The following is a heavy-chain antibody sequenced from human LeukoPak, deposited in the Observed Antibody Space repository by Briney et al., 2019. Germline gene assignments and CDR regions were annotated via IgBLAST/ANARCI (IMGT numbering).Heavy chain of an antibody. CDR1: GGSISRNY. D-gene: IGHD3-3*01. CDR2: IYYSGDT. V-gene: IGHV4-59*01. Sequence: SETLSLTCTVSGGSISRNYWSWIRQPPGKGLEWIGNIYYSGDTNYNPSLRSRVTISVDTSKIQFSLKLTSVTTADTAVYFCATSAMCGVVDSWGQGTLVTVSS. CDR3: ATSAMCGVVDS. J-gene: IGHJ4*02.